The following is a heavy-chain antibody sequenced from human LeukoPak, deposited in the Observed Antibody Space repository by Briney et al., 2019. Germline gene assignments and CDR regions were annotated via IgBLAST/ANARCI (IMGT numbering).Heavy chain of an antibody. CDR2: ISWNSGSI. J-gene: IGHJ4*02. V-gene: IGHV3-9*01. CDR1: GFTFSDYY. CDR3: AKDTDGGYFDY. D-gene: IGHD3-16*01. Sequence: GGSLRLSCAASGFTFSDYYMSWIRQAPGKGLEWVSGISWNSGSIGYADSVKGRFTISRDNAKNSLYLQMNSLRAEDTALYYCAKDTDGGYFDYWGQGTLVTVSS.